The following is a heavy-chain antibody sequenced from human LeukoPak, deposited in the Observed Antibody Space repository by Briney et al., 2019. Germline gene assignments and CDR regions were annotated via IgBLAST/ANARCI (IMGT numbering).Heavy chain of an antibody. CDR1: RGTFSSYA. J-gene: IGHJ4*02. Sequence: SVKVSCKASRGTFSSYAISWVRQAPGHGLEWMGGIIPIFGTANYAQKFQGRVTITTDESTSTAYMELSSLRSEDTAVYYCARDSCDGDCFFDYWGQGTLVTVSS. D-gene: IGHD2-21*02. CDR3: ARDSCDGDCFFDY. V-gene: IGHV1-69*05. CDR2: IIPIFGTA.